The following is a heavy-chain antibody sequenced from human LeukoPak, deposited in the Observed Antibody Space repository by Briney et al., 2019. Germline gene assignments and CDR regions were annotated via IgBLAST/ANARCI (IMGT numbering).Heavy chain of an antibody. V-gene: IGHV4-34*01. J-gene: IGHJ4*02. CDR2: ISHSGST. CDR1: GGSFSGYY. CDR3: ARGRRITMVRGDPPRYFDY. Sequence: SETLSLTCAVYGGSFSGYYWSWIRQPPGKGLEWIGEISHSGSTNYNPSLKSRVTISVDTSKNQFSLKLSSVTAADTAVYYCARGRRITMVRGDPPRYFDYWGQGTLVTVSS. D-gene: IGHD3-10*01.